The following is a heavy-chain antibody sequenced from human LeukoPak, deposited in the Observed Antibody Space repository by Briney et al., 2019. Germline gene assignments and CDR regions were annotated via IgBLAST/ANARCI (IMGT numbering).Heavy chain of an antibody. Sequence: GESLKISCKGSGFSFTSYWIGWVRQMPGKGLEWMGIIYPGDSDTSYSPSFQGQVTISADKSISTAYLQWSSLKASDTAMYYCARNGYSYGGYYYYYMDVWGKGTTVTVSS. CDR3: ARNGYSYGGYYYYYMDV. J-gene: IGHJ6*03. V-gene: IGHV5-51*01. CDR1: GFSFTSYW. D-gene: IGHD5-18*01. CDR2: IYPGDSDT.